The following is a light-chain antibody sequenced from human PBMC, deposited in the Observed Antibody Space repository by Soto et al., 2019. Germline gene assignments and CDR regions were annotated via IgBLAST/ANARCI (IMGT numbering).Light chain of an antibody. Sequence: EVVLTQSPVTLSFSPGERATLSCRASQSFRGLLAWYQQKPGQAPRLLIYGASSRATGIPVRFRGSGSGTDFTLTISSLQPEDFATYFCQQSNSSPPTFGGGTKVDIK. CDR3: QQSNSSPPT. V-gene: IGKV3-11*01. CDR2: GAS. J-gene: IGKJ4*01. CDR1: QSFRGL.